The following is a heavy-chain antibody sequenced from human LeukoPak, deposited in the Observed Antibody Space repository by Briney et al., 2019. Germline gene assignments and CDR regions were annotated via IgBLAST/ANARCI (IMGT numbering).Heavy chain of an antibody. CDR3: VRDGGVSGYDLLDY. CDR2: INQDATKE. Sequence: GGSQRLSCAASGFTFSNYWMTWVRQAPGKGLEWVAVINQDATKEYYMDSVKARFTISRDNAKNSVSLQMNSLRAEDTAVYYCVRDGGVSGYDLLDYWGQGTLVTVSS. D-gene: IGHD5-12*01. CDR1: GFTFSNYW. V-gene: IGHV3-7*01. J-gene: IGHJ4*02.